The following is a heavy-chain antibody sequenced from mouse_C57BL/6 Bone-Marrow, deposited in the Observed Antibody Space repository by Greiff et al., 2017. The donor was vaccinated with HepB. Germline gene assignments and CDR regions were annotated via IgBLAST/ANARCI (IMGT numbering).Heavy chain of an antibody. CDR3: ARSGDGYYCAMDY. V-gene: IGHV1-53*01. J-gene: IGHJ4*01. CDR2: INPSNGGT. Sequence: ASGYTFTSYWMLWVKQCTGQCPEWIGNINPSNGGTNFNEKFNIKATLTVDKSASTAYMQLSSLTSDNSAVYYCARSGDGYYCAMDYWGQGTSVTVSS. CDR1: GYTFTSYW. D-gene: IGHD2-3*01.